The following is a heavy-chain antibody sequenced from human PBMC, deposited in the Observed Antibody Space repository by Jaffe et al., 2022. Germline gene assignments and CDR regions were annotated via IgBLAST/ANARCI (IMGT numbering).Heavy chain of an antibody. V-gene: IGHV1-46*01. CDR1: GYTFTSYY. J-gene: IGHJ3*02. CDR2: INPSGGST. Sequence: QVQLVQSGAEVKKPGASVKVSCKASGYTFTSYYMHWVRQAPGQGLEWMGIINPSGGSTSYAQKFQGRVTMTRDTSTSTVYMELSSLRSEDTAVYYCARDPSLWFGELFGAFDIWGQGTMVTVSS. D-gene: IGHD3-10*01. CDR3: ARDPSLWFGELFGAFDI.